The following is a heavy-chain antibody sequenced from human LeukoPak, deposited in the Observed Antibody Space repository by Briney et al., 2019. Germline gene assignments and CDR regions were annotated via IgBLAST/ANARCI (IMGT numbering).Heavy chain of an antibody. CDR3: ARDRLECSSTSCYIVGALDY. D-gene: IGHD2-2*02. CDR2: ISSSSSYI. Sequence: VGSLTLSCAASGFTFSSYSMNWVRQAPGKGLEWVSSISSSSSYIYYADSVRGRFTISRDNAKNSLFLQMNSLRAEDTAVYYCARDRLECSSTSCYIVGALDYWGHGTLV. J-gene: IGHJ4*01. V-gene: IGHV3-21*01. CDR1: GFTFSSYS.